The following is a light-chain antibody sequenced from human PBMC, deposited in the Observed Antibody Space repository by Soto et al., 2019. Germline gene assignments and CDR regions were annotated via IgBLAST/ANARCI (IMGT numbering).Light chain of an antibody. Sequence: QSALTQPASVSGSPGQSITIACTGTKRDVGSYNLVSWYQQRPGEAPKLIISEVRNRPSGISYRFTGTKSGNTASLTISGLQAEDEADYYCSSATTTSTLVFGGGTKLTVL. CDR1: KRDVGSYNL. J-gene: IGLJ3*02. CDR3: SSATTTSTLV. V-gene: IGLV2-14*01. CDR2: EVR.